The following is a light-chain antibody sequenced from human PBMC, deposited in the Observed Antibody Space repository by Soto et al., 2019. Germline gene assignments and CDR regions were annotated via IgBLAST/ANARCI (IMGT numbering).Light chain of an antibody. CDR1: QSISVW. V-gene: IGKV1-5*03. CDR3: QQYNSYSPT. Sequence: DIQMTQSPSTLSASVGDRVTITCRARQSISVWLAWYQQKAGKAPNLLIYKASRLESGVPSRFSGSGSETEFTLTISGLQPGDSATYYCQQYNSYSPTFGQGTKVEVK. J-gene: IGKJ1*01. CDR2: KAS.